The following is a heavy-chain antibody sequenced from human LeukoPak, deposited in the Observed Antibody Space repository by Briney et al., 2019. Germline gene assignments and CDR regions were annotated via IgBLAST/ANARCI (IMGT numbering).Heavy chain of an antibody. CDR2: IYHSGST. D-gene: IGHD6-13*01. J-gene: IGHJ4*02. CDR1: GYSISSGYY. CDR3: ARDHSWYPDY. Sequence: SETLSLTCTVSGYSISSGYYWGWIRQPPGKGLEWIGSIYHSGSTYYNPSLKSRVTISVDTSKNQFSLKLSSVTAADTAVYYCARDHSWYPDYWGQGTLVTVSS. V-gene: IGHV4-38-2*02.